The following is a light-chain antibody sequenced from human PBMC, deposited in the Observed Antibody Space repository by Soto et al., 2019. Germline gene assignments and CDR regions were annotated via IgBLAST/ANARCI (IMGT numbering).Light chain of an antibody. CDR2: GAS. J-gene: IGKJ1*01. V-gene: IGKV3-20*01. CDR1: QIFSSTS. CDR3: QQYDSSPRT. Sequence: EVAFTRSPGTRYLSPGERASLCCRASQIFSSTSLAWYQQKPGQAPRLLIYGASNRATGIPDRFSGSVYGTDFILTISRLETEDFAVYYCQQYDSSPRTFGQGTKVDIK.